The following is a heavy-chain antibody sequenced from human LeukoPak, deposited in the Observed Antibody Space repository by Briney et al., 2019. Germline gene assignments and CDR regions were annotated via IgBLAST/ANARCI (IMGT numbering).Heavy chain of an antibody. D-gene: IGHD6-13*01. CDR1: GFTVSSNY. Sequence: GGSLRLSCAASGFTVSSNYMNWVRQAPGKGLEWVATVSGSGDRMYHADSVKGRFTISRDNSKNTIYLQMNSPRAEDTALYYCAKAAAAPGFDFWGQGTLVTVSS. V-gene: IGHV3-23*01. J-gene: IGHJ4*02. CDR3: AKAAAAPGFDF. CDR2: VSGSGDRM.